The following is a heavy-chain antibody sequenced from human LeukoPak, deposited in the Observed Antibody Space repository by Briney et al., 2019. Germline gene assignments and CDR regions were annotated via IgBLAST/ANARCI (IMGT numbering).Heavy chain of an antibody. V-gene: IGHV3-23*01. CDR3: AKAPTVTLRDWYFDL. CDR2: ISGSGGST. CDR1: GFTFSNYG. Sequence: GGTLRLSCAASGFTFSNYGMSWVRQAPGKGLEWVSVISGSGGSTYYADSVKGRFTISRDNSKNTLYLQMNSLRAEDTAVYYCAKAPTVTLRDWYFDLWGRGTLVTVSS. J-gene: IGHJ2*01. D-gene: IGHD4-17*01.